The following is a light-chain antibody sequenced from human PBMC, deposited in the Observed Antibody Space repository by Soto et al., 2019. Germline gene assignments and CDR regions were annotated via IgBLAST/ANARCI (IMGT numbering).Light chain of an antibody. CDR2: GES. CDR1: QSVSSN. CDR3: QKYNNWPKT. Sequence: EIVMTQSPATLSVSPWERATLSCRASQSVSSNLAWYQQKPGQAPRILIYGESTRATGIPDRLSGSGSGTELNLTISRLQSEDFAVYYCQKYNNWPKTCGQGTKVDIK. J-gene: IGKJ1*01. V-gene: IGKV3-15*01.